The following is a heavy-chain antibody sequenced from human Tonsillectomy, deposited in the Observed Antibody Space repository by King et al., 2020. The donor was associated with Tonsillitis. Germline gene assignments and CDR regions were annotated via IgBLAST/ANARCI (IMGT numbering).Heavy chain of an antibody. CDR3: AKVAGQWLVRGGYFDY. CDR2: ISGSGGST. V-gene: IGHV3-23*04. CDR1: GFTFSSYA. J-gene: IGHJ4*02. D-gene: IGHD6-19*01. Sequence: VQLVESGGGLVQPGGSLRISCAASGFTFSSYAMSWVRQAPGKGLEWVSAISGSGGSTYYADSVKGRFTISRDNSKNTLYLQMNSLRAEDTAVYYCAKVAGQWLVRGGYFDYWGQGTLVTVSS.